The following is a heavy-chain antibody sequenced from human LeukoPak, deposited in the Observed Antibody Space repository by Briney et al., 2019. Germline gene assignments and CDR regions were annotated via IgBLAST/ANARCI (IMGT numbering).Heavy chain of an antibody. CDR3: ATVELWLGGGGYYFDY. D-gene: IGHD3-10*01. CDR2: FDPEDGET. Sequence: ASVKVSCKVSGYTLTELSMHWVRQAPGKGLEWMGGFDPEDGETLYAQNFQGRVTMTEDTSTDTAYMELSSLRSEATAVYYCATVELWLGGGGYYFDYWGQGTLVTVSS. CDR1: GYTLTELS. V-gene: IGHV1-24*01. J-gene: IGHJ4*02.